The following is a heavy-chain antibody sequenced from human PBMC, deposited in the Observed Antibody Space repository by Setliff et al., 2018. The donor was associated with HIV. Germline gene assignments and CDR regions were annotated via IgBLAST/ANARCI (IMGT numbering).Heavy chain of an antibody. CDR1: GYTFTSYE. D-gene: IGHD4-17*01. V-gene: IGHV1-8*02. CDR2: MNPNSGNT. Sequence: ASVKVSCKASGYTFTSYEINWVRQATGQGLEWMGWMNPNSGNTGYAQKFQGRVTMTRNTSISTAYMELRSLRSDDTAVYYCARFRAKYGDYWYFDLWGRGTLVTVSS. CDR3: ARFRAKYGDYWYFDL. J-gene: IGHJ2*01.